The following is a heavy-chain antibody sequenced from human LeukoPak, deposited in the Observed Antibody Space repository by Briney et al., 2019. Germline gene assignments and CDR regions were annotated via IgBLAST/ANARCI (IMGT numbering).Heavy chain of an antibody. CDR2: IIPIFGTA. Sequence: SVKVSCKASGGTFSSYAISWVRQAPGRGLEWMGGIIPIFGTANYAQKFQGRVTITADESTSTAYMELSSLRSEDTAVYYCASSITMVRGVVNWFDPWGQGTLVTVSS. V-gene: IGHV1-69*13. CDR1: GGTFSSYA. J-gene: IGHJ5*02. D-gene: IGHD3-10*01. CDR3: ASSITMVRGVVNWFDP.